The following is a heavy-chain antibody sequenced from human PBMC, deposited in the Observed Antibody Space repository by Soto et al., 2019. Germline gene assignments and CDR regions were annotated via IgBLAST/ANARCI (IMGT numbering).Heavy chain of an antibody. J-gene: IGHJ6*02. CDR1: GFTFSSYG. Sequence: QVQLVESGGGVVQPGRSLRLSCAASGFTFSSYGMHWVRQAPGKGLEWVAVIWYDGSNKYYADSVKGRFTISRDNSKNTLYLEMNSLRAEDTAVYYCARGAGDIAVAATGYSYGMDVWGQGPTVTVSS. D-gene: IGHD6-19*01. CDR2: IWYDGSNK. V-gene: IGHV3-33*01. CDR3: ARGAGDIAVAATGYSYGMDV.